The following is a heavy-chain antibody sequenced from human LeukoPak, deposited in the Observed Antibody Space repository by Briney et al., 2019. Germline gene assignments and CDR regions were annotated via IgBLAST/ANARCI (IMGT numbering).Heavy chain of an antibody. CDR3: AKRRWTGTIVLLVFPLFAY. CDR1: GFTFSSYA. D-gene: IGHD1-7*01. J-gene: IGHJ4*02. CDR2: IGASCGST. V-gene: IGHV3-23*01. Sequence: PGGSLRLSCAASGFTFSSYAMSWVRQAPGKGLEWVSAIGASCGSTYYADSAKGRFTISSDNSKNTLYLQINSLRAEDTAVYYCAKRRWTGTIVLLVFPLFAYWGQVTLGTFSS.